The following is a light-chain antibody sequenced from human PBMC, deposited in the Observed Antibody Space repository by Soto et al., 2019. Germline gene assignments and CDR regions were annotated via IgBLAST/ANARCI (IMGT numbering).Light chain of an antibody. CDR1: QHVSSN. Sequence: EIVMTQSPATLSVSPGGSATLSCRASQHVSSNLAWYRQKPGQPPTLLIYRASTRATGIPATFSGSGSGTEFTLTISSLQSEDFVVYYCQQYNKWPYTFGQGTKLEI. CDR3: QQYNKWPYT. J-gene: IGKJ2*01. V-gene: IGKV3-15*01. CDR2: RAS.